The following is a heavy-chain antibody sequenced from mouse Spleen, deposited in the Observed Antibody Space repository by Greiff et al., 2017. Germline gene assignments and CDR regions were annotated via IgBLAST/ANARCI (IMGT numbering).Heavy chain of an antibody. J-gene: IGHJ2*01. Sequence: EVMLVESGGGLVKLGGSLKLSCAASGFTFSSYAMSWVRQTPEKRLEWVATISSGGGNTYYPDSVKGRFTISRDNAKNTLYLQMSSLKSEDTAMYYCARHGRKGYYFDYWGQGTTLTVSS. D-gene: IGHD4-1*01. CDR3: ARHGRKGYYFDY. CDR2: ISSGGGNT. CDR1: GFTFSSYA. V-gene: IGHV5-9*01.